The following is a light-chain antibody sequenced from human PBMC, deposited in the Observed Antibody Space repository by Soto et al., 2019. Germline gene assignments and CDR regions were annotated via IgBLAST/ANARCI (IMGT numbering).Light chain of an antibody. CDR1: QSVTNNY. CDR3: HQYGATPGT. Sequence: EIVLTQSPDTLSSSPGERVTLSCRASQSVTNNYLAWYQQKPGQGPRLLIHGASSRAADTPDRFSGSGSGTDFTLTISRLEPEDFALYYCHQYGATPGTFGQGTKLDIK. V-gene: IGKV3-20*01. CDR2: GAS. J-gene: IGKJ1*01.